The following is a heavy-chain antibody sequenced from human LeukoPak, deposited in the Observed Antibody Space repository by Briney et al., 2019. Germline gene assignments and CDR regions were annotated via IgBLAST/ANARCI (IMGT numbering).Heavy chain of an antibody. Sequence: ASVKVSCKASGYTFTSYYMHWVRQPPGQGLEWMGIINPSGGSTSYAQSLQGRVHMTRHTSPSPVYMELSSLRSEDTAVYYCARDLKVAGPRYYGMDVWGQGTTVTVSS. CDR2: INPSGGST. D-gene: IGHD6-19*01. CDR1: GYTFTSYY. CDR3: ARDLKVAGPRYYGMDV. J-gene: IGHJ6*02. V-gene: IGHV1-46*01.